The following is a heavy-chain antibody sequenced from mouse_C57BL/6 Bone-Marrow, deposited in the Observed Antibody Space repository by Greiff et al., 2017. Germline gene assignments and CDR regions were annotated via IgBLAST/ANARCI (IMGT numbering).Heavy chain of an antibody. CDR2: IYPGNSDT. D-gene: IGHD1-1*01. V-gene: IGHV1-5*01. CDR3: TQEDYYGSSPEG. J-gene: IGHJ3*01. Sequence: VQLQQSGTVLARPGASVKMSCKTSGYTFTSYWMHWVKQRPGQGLEWIGAIYPGNSDTSYNQKFKGKAKLTAVTSASTAYMELSSLTNEDSAVYYCTQEDYYGSSPEGWGQGTLVTVSA. CDR1: GYTFTSYW.